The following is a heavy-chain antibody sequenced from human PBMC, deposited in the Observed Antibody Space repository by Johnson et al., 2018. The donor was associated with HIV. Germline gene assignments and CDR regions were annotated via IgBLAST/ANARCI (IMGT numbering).Heavy chain of an antibody. V-gene: IGHV3-23*04. Sequence: VQLVESGGGVVQPGRSLRLSCAASGFTFSSFAMSWVRQAPGKGLEWVSGISGSGGSTDYADSVKGRFTISRDNSKNTLYLQMNSLRAEDTAVYYCARVGDSSSSSVLDLGDTVRGLLGLRWAMWG. CDR3: ARVGDSSSSSVLDLGDTVRGLLGLRWAM. D-gene: IGHD6-6*01. CDR1: GFTFSSFA. CDR2: ISGSGGST. J-gene: IGHJ1*01.